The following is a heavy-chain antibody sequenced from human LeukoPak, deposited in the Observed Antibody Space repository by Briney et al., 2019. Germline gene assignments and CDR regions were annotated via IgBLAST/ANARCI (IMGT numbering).Heavy chain of an antibody. CDR2: LYYSGST. J-gene: IGHJ6*03. CDR1: GGSISTYY. Sequence: SETLSLTCTVSGGSISTYYWSWIRQPPGKGLEWIGYLYYSGSTNYNPSLKRRVTISVDTSKNQFSLKLSSVTAADTAVYYCARDPLNYYYMDVWGKGTTVTVSS. CDR3: ARDPLNYYYMDV. V-gene: IGHV4-59*01.